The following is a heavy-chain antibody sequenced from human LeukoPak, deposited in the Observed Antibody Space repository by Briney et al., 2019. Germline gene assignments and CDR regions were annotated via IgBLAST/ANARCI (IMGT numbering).Heavy chain of an antibody. Sequence: GGSLRLSCAASGFTFSSYAMSWVRQAPGKGLEWVSAISGSGGSTYYADSVKGRFTISRDNSKNTLYLQMNSLRAGDTAVYYCAKAQIYDSSGYYPDYWGQGTLVTVSS. CDR3: AKAQIYDSSGYYPDY. CDR1: GFTFSSYA. CDR2: ISGSGGST. J-gene: IGHJ4*02. V-gene: IGHV3-23*01. D-gene: IGHD3-22*01.